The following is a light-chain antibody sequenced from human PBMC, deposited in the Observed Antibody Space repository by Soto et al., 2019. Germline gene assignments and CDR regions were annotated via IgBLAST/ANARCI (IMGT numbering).Light chain of an antibody. J-gene: IGLJ1*01. CDR3: CAFAGSSPTYV. CDR2: EDA. V-gene: IGLV2-23*01. CDR1: SSDFGTYNR. Sequence: SVLGQPASVSGPPGQSITISCTGTSSDFGTYNRVSWYQQHPGKAPRVMIYEDARRPSGVSDRFSGSKSGNSASLTISGLQTEDEADYYCCAFAGSSPTYVFGTGTKVTVL.